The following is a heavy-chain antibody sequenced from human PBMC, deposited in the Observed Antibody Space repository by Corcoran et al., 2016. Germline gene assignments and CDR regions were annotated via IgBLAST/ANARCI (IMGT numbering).Heavy chain of an antibody. D-gene: IGHD7-27*01. J-gene: IGHJ6*02. CDR1: GGSFSSYA. CDR3: ASSPALGGMDV. V-gene: IGHV1-69*01. Sequence: QVQLVQSGAEVKKPGSSVKVSCTTSGGSFSSYALNWVRQAPGQGLEWMGGIIPIFGTANYAQKFQGRVTITADEPTSTAYMELRSMRSEDTAMYYCASSPALGGMDVWGQGTTVTVSS. CDR2: IIPIFGTA.